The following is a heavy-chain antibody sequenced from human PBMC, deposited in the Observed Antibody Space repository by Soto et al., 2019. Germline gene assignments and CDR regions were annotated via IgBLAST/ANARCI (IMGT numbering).Heavy chain of an antibody. Sequence: SETMSLTCTVSGASITGSSYWSWIRQPAGKGLEWIGRFSLSGTTNYNPSLRSRVTMSADVSKNQFSLRLTSVTAADTALYYCARGMTPPGAPAWYYFDSWGQGTLVTVSS. CDR2: FSLSGTT. D-gene: IGHD2-8*02. J-gene: IGHJ4*02. CDR3: ARGMTPPGAPAWYYFDS. V-gene: IGHV4-4*07. CDR1: GASITGSSY.